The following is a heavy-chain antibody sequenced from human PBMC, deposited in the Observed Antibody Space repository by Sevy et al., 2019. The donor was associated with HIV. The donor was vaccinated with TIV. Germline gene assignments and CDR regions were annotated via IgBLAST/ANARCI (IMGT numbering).Heavy chain of an antibody. Sequence: GGSLRLSCAASGFTFSSFGMHRVRQAPRKGLEWLAVIWFDGSNTYYSDSVKGRFTISRDIAKNTLHLQMNSLRAEDTAVYYCARDLEFYDYGDYGPAFMPDFWGHGTLVTVSS. CDR1: GFTFSSFG. J-gene: IGHJ4*01. CDR3: ARDLEFYDYGDYGPAFMPDF. D-gene: IGHD4-17*01. V-gene: IGHV3-33*01. CDR2: IWFDGSNT.